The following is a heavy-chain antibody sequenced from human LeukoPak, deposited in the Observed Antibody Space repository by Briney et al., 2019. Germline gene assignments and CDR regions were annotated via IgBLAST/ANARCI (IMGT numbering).Heavy chain of an antibody. CDR3: ARETLGERYFDY. CDR2: IYYSGST. Sequence: SQTLSLTCTVSGGSISSGRYYWSWIRQHPGKGLEWIGCIYYSGSTYYNPSLKSRVTISVDTSKNQFSLKLSSVTAADTVVYYCARETLGERYFDYWGQGTLVTVSS. V-gene: IGHV4-31*03. CDR1: GGSISSGRYY. J-gene: IGHJ4*02. D-gene: IGHD3-16*01.